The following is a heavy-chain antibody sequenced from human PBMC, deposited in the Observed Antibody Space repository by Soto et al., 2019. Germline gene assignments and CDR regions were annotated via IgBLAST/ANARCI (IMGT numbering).Heavy chain of an antibody. CDR3: AKNGQPPYYYYGLDV. CDR2: ISGYSGDT. CDR1: GYTFTRYG. D-gene: IGHD2-8*01. V-gene: IGHV1-18*01. Sequence: QGHLVQSGGEVKKPGASVKVSCKASGYTFTRYGISWVRQAPGQGLEWMGWISGYSGDTNYAQNVQGRVSMTIDTSTSTAYMELRSLTSDDTAVYYCAKNGQPPYYYYGLDVWGQGTTVTVSS. J-gene: IGHJ6*02.